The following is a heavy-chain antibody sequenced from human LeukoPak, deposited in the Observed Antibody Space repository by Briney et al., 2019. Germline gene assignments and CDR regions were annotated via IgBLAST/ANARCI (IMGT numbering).Heavy chain of an antibody. V-gene: IGHV7-4-1*02. CDR1: GYTFTSYA. D-gene: IGHD3-22*01. CDR2: INTNTGNP. CDR3: ASLPYYYDSSGYPIRDY. Sequence: ASVKVSCKASGYTFTSYAMNWVRQAPGQGLEWMGWINTNTGNPTYAQGFTGRFVFSLDTSVSTAYLQISSLKAEDTAVYYCASLPYYYDSSGYPIRDYWGQGTLVTVSS. J-gene: IGHJ4*02.